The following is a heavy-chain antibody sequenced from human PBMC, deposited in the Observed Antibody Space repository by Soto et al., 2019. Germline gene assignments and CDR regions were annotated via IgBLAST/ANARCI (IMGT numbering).Heavy chain of an antibody. Sequence: ETLSLTCTVSSDSISSYYWSWIRQPPGKRLEWIGYISCSGSTDYNPSLKSRVTISGDTSKNQFSLKVSSVTAADTAVYYCARGTSWQLPFDYWGQGTLVTVSS. D-gene: IGHD6-13*01. CDR3: ARGTSWQLPFDY. CDR1: SDSISSYY. V-gene: IGHV4-59*01. CDR2: ISCSGST. J-gene: IGHJ4*02.